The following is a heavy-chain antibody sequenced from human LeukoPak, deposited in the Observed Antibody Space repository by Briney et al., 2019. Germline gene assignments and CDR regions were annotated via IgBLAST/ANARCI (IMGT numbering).Heavy chain of an antibody. D-gene: IGHD5-12*01. CDR2: TYYRSKWYN. CDR1: GDSVSSNSAA. Sequence: SQTLSLTCAISGDSVSSNSAAWNWIRQSPSRGLEWLGRTYYRSKWYNDYAVSVKSRITINPDTSKNQFSLQLNSVTPEDTAVYYCARGNSLQVATIHAFDIWGQGTMVTVSS. J-gene: IGHJ3*02. V-gene: IGHV6-1*01. CDR3: ARGNSLQVATIHAFDI.